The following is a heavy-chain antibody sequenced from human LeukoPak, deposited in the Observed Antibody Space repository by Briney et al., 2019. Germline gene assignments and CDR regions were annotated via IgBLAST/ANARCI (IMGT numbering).Heavy chain of an antibody. D-gene: IGHD3-10*01. Sequence: SETLSLTCTVSGGSISSSSYYWGWIRQPPGKGLEWIGSIYYSGSTYYNPSLKSRVTISVDTSKNQFSLKLSSVTAADTAVYYCARDLTDYYGSGPLDYWGQGTLVTVSS. J-gene: IGHJ4*02. CDR2: IYYSGST. CDR1: GGSISSSSYY. CDR3: ARDLTDYYGSGPLDY. V-gene: IGHV4-39*07.